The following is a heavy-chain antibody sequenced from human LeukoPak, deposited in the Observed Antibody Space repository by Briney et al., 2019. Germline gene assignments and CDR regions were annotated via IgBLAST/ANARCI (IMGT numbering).Heavy chain of an antibody. D-gene: IGHD6-13*01. J-gene: IGHJ4*02. CDR2: IYYSGST. CDR3: AGEVVAAAGTVDY. Sequence: SETLSLTCTVSGGSISSYYWSWIRQPPGKGLEWIGYIYYSGSTNYNPSLKSRVTISVDTSKNQFSLKLSSVTAADTAVYYCAGEVVAAAGTVDYWGQGTLVIVSS. CDR1: GGSISSYY. V-gene: IGHV4-59*01.